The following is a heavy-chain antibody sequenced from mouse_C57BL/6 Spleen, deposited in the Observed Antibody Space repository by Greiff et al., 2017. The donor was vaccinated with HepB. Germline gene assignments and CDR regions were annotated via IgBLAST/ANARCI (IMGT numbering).Heavy chain of an antibody. V-gene: IGHV1-26*01. D-gene: IGHD4-1*01. CDR2: INPNNGGT. Sequence: EVQLQQSGPELVKPGASVKISCKASGYTFTDYYMNWVKQSHGKSLEWIGDINPNNGGTSYNQKFKGKATLTVDKSSSTAYMELRSLTSEDSAVYYCARRRATNWYAMDYWGQGTSVTVSS. CDR3: ARRRATNWYAMDY. J-gene: IGHJ4*01. CDR1: GYTFTDYY.